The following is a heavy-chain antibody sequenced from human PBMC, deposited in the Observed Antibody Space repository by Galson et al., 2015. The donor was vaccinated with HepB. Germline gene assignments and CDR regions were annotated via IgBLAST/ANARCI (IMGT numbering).Heavy chain of an antibody. Sequence: SVKVSCKASGYTFTSYDINWVRQATGQGLEWMGWMNPNSGNTGYAQKFQGRVTMTRNTSISTAYMELSSLRSEDTAVYYCARVAGVYGDAVHGFDPWGQGTLVTVSS. CDR2: MNPNSGNT. CDR1: GYTFTSYD. CDR3: ARVAGVYGDAVHGFDP. J-gene: IGHJ5*02. D-gene: IGHD4-17*01. V-gene: IGHV1-8*01.